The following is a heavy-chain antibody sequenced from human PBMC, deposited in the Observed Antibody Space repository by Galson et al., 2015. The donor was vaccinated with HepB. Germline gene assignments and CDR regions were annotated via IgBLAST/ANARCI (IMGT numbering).Heavy chain of an antibody. CDR1: GLAFTTKS. CDR2: ISTTGDNM. J-gene: IGHJ3*02. CDR3: ATTLLGSGAYWTFDM. V-gene: IGHV3-48*04. D-gene: IGHD2-15*01. Sequence: SLRLSCAASGLAFTTKSMNWVRQAPGKGLQWVSYISTTGDNMHYADSVKGRFTIARDNAKNSLFLQMDSLRAEDTAVYYCATTLLGSGAYWTFDMWGQGTLVTVSS.